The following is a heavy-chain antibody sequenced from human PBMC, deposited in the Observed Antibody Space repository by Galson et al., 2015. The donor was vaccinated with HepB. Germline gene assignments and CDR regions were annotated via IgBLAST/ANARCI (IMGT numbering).Heavy chain of an antibody. CDR2: ISYDGSNK. CDR1: GFTFSSYA. CDR3: ARAGVRWELRERADY. D-gene: IGHD1-26*01. J-gene: IGHJ4*02. Sequence: SLRLSCAASGFTFSSYAMHWVRQAPGKGLEWVAVISYDGSNKYYADSVKGRFTISRDNSKNTLYLQMNSLRAEDTAVYYCARAGVRWELRERADYWGQGTLVTVSS. V-gene: IGHV3-30-3*01.